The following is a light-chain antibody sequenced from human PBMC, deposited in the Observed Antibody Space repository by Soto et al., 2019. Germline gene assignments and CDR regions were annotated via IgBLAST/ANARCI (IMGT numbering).Light chain of an antibody. CDR3: QQLNCYLPLT. CDR2: AAS. Sequence: DIQLTQSPSFLSASVGDRVTITCRASQGISSYLAWYQQKPGKAPKLLIYAASTLQSGVPSRFSGSGSGTEFTRTISSLQPKDFATYYYQQLNCYLPLTFGGGTKVEIK. J-gene: IGKJ4*01. CDR1: QGISSY. V-gene: IGKV1-9*01.